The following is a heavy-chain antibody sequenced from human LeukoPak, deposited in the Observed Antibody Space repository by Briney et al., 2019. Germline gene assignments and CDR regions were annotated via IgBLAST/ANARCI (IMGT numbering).Heavy chain of an antibody. J-gene: IGHJ3*02. D-gene: IGHD3-22*01. CDR2: ISSSSSTI. CDR1: GFTFSSYE. Sequence: GGSLRLSCAVSGFTFSSYEMNWVRQAPGKGLEWVSYISSSSSTIYYADSVKGRFTISRDNAENSLYLQMNSLRAEDTAVYYCARDHHRRLYDSQARDTFDIWGQGTMVTVSS. CDR3: ARDHHRRLYDSQARDTFDI. V-gene: IGHV3-48*01.